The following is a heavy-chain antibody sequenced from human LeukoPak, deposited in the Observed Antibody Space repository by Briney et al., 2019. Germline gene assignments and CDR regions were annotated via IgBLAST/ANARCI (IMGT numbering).Heavy chain of an antibody. J-gene: IGHJ4*02. D-gene: IGHD5-18*01. CDR1: GGSISSGGYY. CDR3: ARDRGGYTYSHDY. Sequence: SQTLSLTCTVSGGSISSGGYYWSWIRQPPGKGLEWIGEIYHDGSTNYNPSLKSRVTISMDKSKNQLSLKLNFVTAADTAVYYCARDRGGYTYSHDYWGQGTLVTVSS. V-gene: IGHV4-30-2*01. CDR2: IYHDGST.